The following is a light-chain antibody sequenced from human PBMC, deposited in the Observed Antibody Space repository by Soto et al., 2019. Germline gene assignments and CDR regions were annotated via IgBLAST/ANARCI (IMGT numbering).Light chain of an antibody. Sequence: DIQLTQSPSFLSASVGDRVTITCRASQGISSYLAWYQQKPGKAPKLLIYAASTLQSGVPSRFSGSGSGTESPLTISSLQPEDFATYYCQHLNSYPLTFGQGTNVDIK. CDR2: AAS. J-gene: IGKJ3*01. CDR1: QGISSY. CDR3: QHLNSYPLT. V-gene: IGKV1-9*01.